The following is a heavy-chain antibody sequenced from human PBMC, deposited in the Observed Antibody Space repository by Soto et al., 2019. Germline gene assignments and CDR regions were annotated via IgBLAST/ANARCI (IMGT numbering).Heavy chain of an antibody. D-gene: IGHD2-15*01. CDR1: GFTVSSKY. J-gene: IGHJ6*04. CDR2: IQSGGRT. Sequence: EVHLVESGGGLVQPGGSLRLSCAASGFTVSSKYMSWVRQAPGKGLEWVSLIQSGGRTYYADTVMGRFTISRDTSENTLHLQMDSLRAEDTDVYYCARDDVLCDGGRCYGVPLDVWGKGTKVTVSS. V-gene: IGHV3-66*01. CDR3: ARDDVLCDGGRCYGVPLDV.